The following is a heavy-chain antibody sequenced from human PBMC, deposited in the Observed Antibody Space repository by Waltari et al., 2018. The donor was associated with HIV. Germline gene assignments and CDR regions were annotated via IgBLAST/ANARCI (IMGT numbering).Heavy chain of an antibody. Sequence: QVQLVQSGAEVKKPGASVKVSCKASGYTFTGYYLHWVLQAPGQGLEWMGWINPNSGGTNYAQKFQGRVTMTRDTSISTAYMELSRLRSDDTAVYYCAREEGRAAAGTDYWGQGTLVTVSS. V-gene: IGHV1-2*02. J-gene: IGHJ4*02. D-gene: IGHD6-13*01. CDR1: GYTFTGYY. CDR2: INPNSGGT. CDR3: AREEGRAAAGTDY.